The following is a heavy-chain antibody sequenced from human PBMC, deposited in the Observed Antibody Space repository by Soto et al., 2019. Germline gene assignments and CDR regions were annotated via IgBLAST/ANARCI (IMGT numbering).Heavy chain of an antibody. Sequence: GASVKVSCKASGVTFSSYAISWVRQAPGQGLEWMGGIIPIFGTANYAQKFQGRVTITADESTSTAYMELSSLRSEDTAVYYCARGGRCSGGSCYSSGFDYWGQGTLVTVSS. CDR3: ARGGRCSGGSCYSSGFDY. V-gene: IGHV1-69*13. CDR1: GVTFSSYA. J-gene: IGHJ4*02. D-gene: IGHD2-15*01. CDR2: IIPIFGTA.